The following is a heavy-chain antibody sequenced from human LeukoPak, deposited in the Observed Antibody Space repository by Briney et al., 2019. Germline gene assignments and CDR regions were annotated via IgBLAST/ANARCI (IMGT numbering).Heavy chain of an antibody. CDR2: ISSSGNNT. CDR1: GFTVSSNS. CDR3: VKDNPLDY. D-gene: IGHD1-14*01. J-gene: IGHJ4*02. Sequence: PGGSLRLSCTVSGFTVSSNSMSWVRQAPGKGLEWVSTISSSGNNTYYTDSVKGRFTISRDNSKNTLYLHINSLRAEDTAVYYCVKDNPLDYWGQGTLVIVSS. V-gene: IGHV3-53*05.